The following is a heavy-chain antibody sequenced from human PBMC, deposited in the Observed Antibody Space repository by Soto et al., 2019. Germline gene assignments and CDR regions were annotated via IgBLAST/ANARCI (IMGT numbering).Heavy chain of an antibody. CDR1: GGSISSYY. CDR2: IYYSGST. CDR3: ARLKFSVGYYYYMDV. Sequence: SETLSLTCTVSGGSISSYYWSWIRQPPGKGLEWIGYIYYSGSTNYNPSLKSRVTKSVDTSKNQFSMKLSSVTAADMSLYYCARLKFSVGYYYYMDVWGKGTTVTVSS. J-gene: IGHJ6*03. D-gene: IGHD1-26*01. V-gene: IGHV4-59*08.